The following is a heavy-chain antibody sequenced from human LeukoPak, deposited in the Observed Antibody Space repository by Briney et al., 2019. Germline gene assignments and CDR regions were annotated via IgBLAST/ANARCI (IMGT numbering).Heavy chain of an antibody. J-gene: IGHJ4*02. Sequence: SSEKVSCKSSGGTFSSYGVNWVRQAPGQGLEWMGGIIPVFATPNFAQKFQGRVTISTDESASTAYMELHSLRSEDTAVYFCARATGIVAATLHYWVQGTLVTVSS. CDR2: IIPVFATP. CDR3: ARATGIVAATLHY. D-gene: IGHD1-26*01. V-gene: IGHV1-69*05. CDR1: GGTFSSYG.